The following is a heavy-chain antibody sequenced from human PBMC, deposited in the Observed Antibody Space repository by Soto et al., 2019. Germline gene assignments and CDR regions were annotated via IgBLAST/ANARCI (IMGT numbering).Heavy chain of an antibody. V-gene: IGHV1-2*04. CDR3: ARGPHYYDSSGYYLLDY. J-gene: IGHJ4*02. CDR1: GYTFTGYY. D-gene: IGHD3-22*01. Sequence: ASVKVSCKASGYTFTGYYMHWVRQAPGQGLEWMGWINPNSGGTNYAQKFQGWVTMTRDTSISTAYMELSRLRSDDTAVYYCARGPHYYDSSGYYLLDYWGQGTLVTVSS. CDR2: INPNSGGT.